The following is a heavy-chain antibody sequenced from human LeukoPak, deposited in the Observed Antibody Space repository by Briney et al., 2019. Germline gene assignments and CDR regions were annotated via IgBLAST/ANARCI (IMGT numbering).Heavy chain of an antibody. J-gene: IGHJ4*02. CDR3: ARGGYSYGYCDY. CDR1: GGTFSSYA. CDR2: IIPIFGTA. D-gene: IGHD5-18*01. V-gene: IGHV1-69*05. Sequence: SVKVSCKASGGTFSSYAISWVRQAPGQGLEWMGRIIPIFGTANYAQKFQGRVTITTDESTSTAYMELSSLRSEGTAVYYCARGGYSYGYCDYWGQGTLVTVSS.